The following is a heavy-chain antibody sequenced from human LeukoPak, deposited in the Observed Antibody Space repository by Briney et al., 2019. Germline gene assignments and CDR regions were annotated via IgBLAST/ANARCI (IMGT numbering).Heavy chain of an antibody. Sequence: PGGSLRLSCAASGFTFSDYYMSWIRQAPGKGLEWVSYISSSGSTIYYADSVKGRFTISRDNAKNSLYLQMNSLRAEGTAVYYCARLGIVGATSFDYWGQGTLVTVSS. CDR1: GFTFSDYY. V-gene: IGHV3-11*04. D-gene: IGHD1-26*01. CDR3: ARLGIVGATSFDY. J-gene: IGHJ4*02. CDR2: ISSSGSTI.